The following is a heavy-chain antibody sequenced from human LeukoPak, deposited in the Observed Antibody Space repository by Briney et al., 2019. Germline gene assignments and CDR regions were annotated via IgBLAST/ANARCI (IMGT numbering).Heavy chain of an antibody. Sequence: GGSLRLSCAASGFTFSNAWMSWVRQAPGKGLEWVGRIKSKTDGGKTDYAAPVKGRFTISRDDSKNTLYLQMNSLKTEDTAVYYCTTARIMITFGGVIVYYFDYWGQGTLVTVSS. J-gene: IGHJ4*02. CDR1: GFTFSNAW. V-gene: IGHV3-15*01. CDR3: TTARIMITFGGVIVYYFDY. CDR2: IKSKTDGGKT. D-gene: IGHD3-16*02.